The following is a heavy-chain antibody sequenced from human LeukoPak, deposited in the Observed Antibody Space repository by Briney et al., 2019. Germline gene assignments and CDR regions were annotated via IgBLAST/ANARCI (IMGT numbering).Heavy chain of an antibody. CDR2: IISNGST. D-gene: IGHD1-26*01. J-gene: IGHJ4*02. V-gene: IGHV3-23*01. Sequence: GGSLRLSCAASGFTFSNYAMSWVRQAPGKGLEWVSAIISNGSTYYADSVRGRFTISRDNPSNTLYLQMNSLRAEDTALYYCAGRYSGDYYRDYWGQGTLVTVSS. CDR3: AGRYSGDYYRDY. CDR1: GFTFSNYA.